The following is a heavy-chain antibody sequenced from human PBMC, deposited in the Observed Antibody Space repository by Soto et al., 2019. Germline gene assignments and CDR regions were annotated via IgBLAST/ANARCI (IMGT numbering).Heavy chain of an antibody. CDR3: ARDGPAALKYYYYYYMDV. V-gene: IGHV3-11*01. CDR2: ISSSGSTI. D-gene: IGHD2-2*01. Sequence: GGSLRLSCAASGFTFSDYYMSWIRQAPGKGLEWVSYISSSGSTIYYADSVKGRFTISRDNAKNSLYLQMNSLRAEDTAVYYCARDGPAALKYYYYYYMDVWGKGTTVTVS. CDR1: GFTFSDYY. J-gene: IGHJ6*03.